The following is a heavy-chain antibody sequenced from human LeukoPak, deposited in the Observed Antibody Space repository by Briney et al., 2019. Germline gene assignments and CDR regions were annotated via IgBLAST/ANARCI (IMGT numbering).Heavy chain of an antibody. CDR1: GGSISSGGYY. V-gene: IGHV4-31*03. D-gene: IGHD2-15*01. CDR2: IYYSGST. J-gene: IGHJ3*02. Sequence: SETLSLTCTVSGGSISSGGYYWSWIRQHPGKGLEWIGYIYYSGSTYYNPSLKSRVTISVDTSKNQFSLKLSSVTAADTAVYYCARSVSDNAFDIWGQGTMVTVPS. CDR3: ARSVSDNAFDI.